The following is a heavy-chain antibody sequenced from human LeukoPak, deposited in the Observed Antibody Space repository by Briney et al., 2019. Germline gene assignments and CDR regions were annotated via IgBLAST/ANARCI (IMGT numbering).Heavy chain of an antibody. J-gene: IGHJ6*02. V-gene: IGHV3-48*03. CDR2: ISSSGSTI. CDR3: ASTSYGSGYYYYGMDV. D-gene: IGHD5-18*01. Sequence: GGSLRLSCAASGFTFSSYEMNWVRQAPGKGLEWVSYISSSGSTIYYADSVKGRFPISRDNAKNSLYLQMNSLRAEDTAVYYCASTSYGSGYYYYGMDVWGQGTTVTVSS. CDR1: GFTFSSYE.